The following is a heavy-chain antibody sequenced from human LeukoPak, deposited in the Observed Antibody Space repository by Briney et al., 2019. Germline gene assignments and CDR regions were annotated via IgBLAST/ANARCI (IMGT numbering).Heavy chain of an antibody. Sequence: GGSLRLSCAASGFTFSSFWMSWVRQAPGKGLEWVANIQKDGSVKNYVDSVKGRFTISRDNSKNSLYLQMNSLRTEDTALYYCAKDISGPDYDFWSGSFDYWGQGTLVTVSS. CDR1: GFTFSSFW. CDR3: AKDISGPDYDFWSGSFDY. V-gene: IGHV3-7*05. J-gene: IGHJ4*02. D-gene: IGHD3-3*01. CDR2: IQKDGSVK.